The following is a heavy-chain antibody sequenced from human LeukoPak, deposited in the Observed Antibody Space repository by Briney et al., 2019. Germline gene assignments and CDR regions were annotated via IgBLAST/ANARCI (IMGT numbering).Heavy chain of an antibody. CDR3: ARVQGDFGDYVIDS. J-gene: IGHJ4*02. CDR1: GFTFRHYP. V-gene: IGHV3-48*01. CDR2: ITGYSSII. Sequence: GGSLRLSCTASGFTFRHYPMHWVRQAPGKGLEWVSYITGYSSIIYYADSLKGRFIISRDNAKSSLYLQMNSLRAEDTAVYYCARVQGDFGDYVIDSWGQGTLVTVSS. D-gene: IGHD4-17*01.